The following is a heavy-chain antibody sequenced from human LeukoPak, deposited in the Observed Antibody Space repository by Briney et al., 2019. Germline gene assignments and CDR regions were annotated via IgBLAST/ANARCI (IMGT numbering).Heavy chain of an antibody. CDR3: ARESGGIGDYNWFDP. J-gene: IGHJ5*02. Sequence: ASVKVSCKASGYTFTSYYMHWVRQAPGQGLEWMGIINPSGGSTSYAQKFQGRVTMTRDTSTSTVYMELSSLRSEDTAVYYCARESGGIGDYNWFDPWGQGTLVTVSS. CDR2: INPSGGST. V-gene: IGHV1-46*01. D-gene: IGHD4-17*01. CDR1: GYTFTSYY.